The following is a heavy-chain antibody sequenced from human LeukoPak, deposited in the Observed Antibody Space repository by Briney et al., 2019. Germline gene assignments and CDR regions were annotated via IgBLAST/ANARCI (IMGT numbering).Heavy chain of an antibody. CDR1: GFTFSSSA. D-gene: IGHD6-13*01. J-gene: IGHJ6*02. V-gene: IGHV3-23*03. CDR3: AKDGSSSWYDYYYYGMDV. CDR2: IYSGGST. Sequence: PGGSLRLSCAASGFTFSSSAMSWVRQAPGKGLEWVSVIYSGGSTYYADSVKGRFTISRDNSKNTLYLQMNSLRAEDTAVYYCAKDGSSSWYDYYYYGMDVWGQGTTVTVSS.